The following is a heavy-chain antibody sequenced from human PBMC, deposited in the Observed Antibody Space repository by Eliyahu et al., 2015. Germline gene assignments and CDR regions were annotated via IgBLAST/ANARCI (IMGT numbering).Heavy chain of an antibody. CDR3: ATTVRKEKYWYFDL. CDR2: FDPEDGET. D-gene: IGHD1-14*01. CDR1: GYTLTELS. Sequence: QVQLVQSGAEVKKPGASVKVSXKVXGYTLTELSMXWVXQXPGKGLXXMGGFDPEDGETIYAQKFQGRVTMTEDTSTDTAYMELSSLRSEDTAVYYCATTVRKEKYWYFDLWGRGTLVTVSS. J-gene: IGHJ2*01. V-gene: IGHV1-24*01.